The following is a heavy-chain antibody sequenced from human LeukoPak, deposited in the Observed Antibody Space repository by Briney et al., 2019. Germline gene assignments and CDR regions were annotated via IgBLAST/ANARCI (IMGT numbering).Heavy chain of an antibody. D-gene: IGHD1-14*01. J-gene: IGHJ2*01. CDR3: ARPRSGTYWYFDL. V-gene: IGHV3-21*01. CDR1: GFTFSSYS. CDR2: ISSSSSYI. Sequence: NPGGSLRPSCAASGFTFSSYSMNWVRQAPGKGLEWVSSISSSSSYIYYADSVKGRFTISRDNAKNSLYLQMNSLRAEDTAVYYCARPRSGTYWYFDLWGRGTLVTVSS.